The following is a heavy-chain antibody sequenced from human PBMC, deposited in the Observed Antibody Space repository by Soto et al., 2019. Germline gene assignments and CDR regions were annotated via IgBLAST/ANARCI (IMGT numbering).Heavy chain of an antibody. CDR3: ARMSGVFPYYFDD. D-gene: IGHD2-8*01. V-gene: IGHV4-59*02. J-gene: IGHJ4*02. CDR2: IYYSATT. Sequence: QLQLKESGPGLVKPSETLSLTCTASGGSVSSYYWNWIRQSPGKGLEWIGYIYYSATTNYNPSLKSRVTISIDTSKKQVSLDLTSVTAADTAVYYCARMSGVFPYYFDDWGQGTLVTVSS. CDR1: GGSVSSYY.